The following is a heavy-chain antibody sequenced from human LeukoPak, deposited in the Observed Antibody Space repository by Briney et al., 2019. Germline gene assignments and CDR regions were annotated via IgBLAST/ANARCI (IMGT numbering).Heavy chain of an antibody. J-gene: IGHJ4*02. CDR3: ASQYSSGWPPDY. V-gene: IGHV3-48*03. Sequence: GGSLRLSCAASGFTFSSYEMNWVRQAPGKGLEWVSYISSSGSTIYYADSLKGRFTISRDNAKNSLCLQMNSLRAEDTAVYYCASQYSSGWPPDYWGQGTLVTVPS. CDR1: GFTFSSYE. D-gene: IGHD6-19*01. CDR2: ISSSGSTI.